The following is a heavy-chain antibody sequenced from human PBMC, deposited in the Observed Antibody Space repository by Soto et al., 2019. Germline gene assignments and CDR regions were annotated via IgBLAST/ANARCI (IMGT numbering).Heavy chain of an antibody. CDR1: GGTFSSYA. J-gene: IGHJ2*01. D-gene: IGHD3-22*01. CDR2: IIPIFGTA. V-gene: IGHV1-69*13. CDR3: ASPPPTYYYDSSGPTGYFDL. Sequence: ASVKGSCKASGGTFSSYAISWVRQAPGQGLEWMGGIIPIFGTANYAQKFQGRVTITADESTSTAYMELSSLRSEDTAVYYCASPPPTYYYDSSGPTGYFDLWGRGTLVTVSS.